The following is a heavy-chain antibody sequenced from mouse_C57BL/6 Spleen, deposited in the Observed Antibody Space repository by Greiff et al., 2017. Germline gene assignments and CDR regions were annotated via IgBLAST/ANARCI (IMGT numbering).Heavy chain of an antibody. D-gene: IGHD3-2*02. J-gene: IGHJ4*01. CDR3: ARQLRLPGAMDY. Sequence: VQLQQSGPELVKPGASVKISCKASGYSFTGYYMNWVKQSPEKSLEWIGEINPSTGGTTYNQKFKAKATLTVDKSSSTAYMQLKSLTSEDAAVYYCARQLRLPGAMDYWGQGTSVPVSS. V-gene: IGHV1-42*01. CDR1: GYSFTGYY. CDR2: INPSTGGT.